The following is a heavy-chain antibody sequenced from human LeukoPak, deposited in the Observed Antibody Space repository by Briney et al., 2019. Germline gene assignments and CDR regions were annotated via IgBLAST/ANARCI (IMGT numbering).Heavy chain of an antibody. CDR2: VNPNKDNT. D-gene: IGHD6-19*01. J-gene: IGHJ4*02. CDR3: ATQPSGYSSGWYTSY. Sequence: ASVKVSCKASGYTFTSHDINWVRQATGQGLEWMGWVNPNKDNTVSAQKFQGRVTMTWNTSISTVYMELSSLRSEDTAVYYCATQPSGYSSGWYTSYWGQGTLVTVSS. V-gene: IGHV1-8*02. CDR1: GYTFTSHD.